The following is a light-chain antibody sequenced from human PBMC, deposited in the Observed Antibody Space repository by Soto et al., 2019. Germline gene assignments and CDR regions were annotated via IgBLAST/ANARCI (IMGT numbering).Light chain of an antibody. CDR3: QQYRTSPRT. CDR1: QSIFSNY. Sequence: EVMLTQSPGTLSLSPGERTTLSCRASQSIFSNYLAWYQQKSGQAPRLLIYGASNRATGIPDRFSGSGSGTDFTLTISRLEPEDFAVYYCQQYRTSPRTYGHGTKVEFK. J-gene: IGKJ1*01. V-gene: IGKV3-20*01. CDR2: GAS.